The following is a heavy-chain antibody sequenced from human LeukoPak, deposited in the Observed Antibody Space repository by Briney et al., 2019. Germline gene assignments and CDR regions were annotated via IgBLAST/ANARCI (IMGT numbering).Heavy chain of an antibody. Sequence: GGSLRLSCAASGFTFSSYAMSWVRQAPGKGLEWVSAIGGSGGSTYYADSVKGRFTISRDNSKNTLYLQMNSLRAEDTAVYYCAKHSGSFPDWFDYWGQGTLVTVSS. D-gene: IGHD1-26*01. CDR3: AKHSGSFPDWFDY. CDR1: GFTFSSYA. J-gene: IGHJ4*02. V-gene: IGHV3-23*01. CDR2: IGGSGGST.